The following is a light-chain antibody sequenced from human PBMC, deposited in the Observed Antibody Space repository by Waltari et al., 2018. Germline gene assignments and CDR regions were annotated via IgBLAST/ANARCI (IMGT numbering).Light chain of an antibody. CDR1: QSILYTADNGNY. CDR2: WES. V-gene: IGKV4-1*01. Sequence: DIVMTQSPDSLAVSLGERATINSKSSQSILYTADNGNYLAWYQKKPGQPPRLPIYWESTRASGVPDRFSGAGSGTDFNFTISSLQAEDVAVYYCQQYYSSPLTFGPGTKVDIK. CDR3: QQYYSSPLT. J-gene: IGKJ3*01.